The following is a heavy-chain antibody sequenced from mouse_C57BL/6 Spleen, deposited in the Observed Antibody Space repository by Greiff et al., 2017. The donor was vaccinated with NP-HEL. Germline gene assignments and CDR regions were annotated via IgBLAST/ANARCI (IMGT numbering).Heavy chain of an antibody. CDR3: ARGGSYGSSYIDY. J-gene: IGHJ2*01. D-gene: IGHD1-1*01. CDR2: IHPNSGST. Sequence: QVQLQQPGAELVKPGASVKLSCKASGYTFTSYWMHWVKQRPGQGLEWIGMIHPNSGSTNYNEKFKSKATLTVDKSSSTAYMQLSSLTSEDSAVYYCARGGSYGSSYIDYWGQGTTLTVSS. CDR1: GYTFTSYW. V-gene: IGHV1-64*01.